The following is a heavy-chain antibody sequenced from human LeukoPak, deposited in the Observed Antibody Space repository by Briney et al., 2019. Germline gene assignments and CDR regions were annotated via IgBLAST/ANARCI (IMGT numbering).Heavy chain of an antibody. V-gene: IGHV1-18*01. J-gene: IGHJ4*02. CDR3: ASHSRVWLDGYNDY. Sequence: ASVKVSCKASGYTFTSYGISWVRQAPGQGLEWMGWISAYNGNTNYAQKLQGRVTMTTDTSTSTAYMELSSLRSEGTAVYYCASHSRVWLDGYNDYWGQGTLVTVSS. CDR2: ISAYNGNT. D-gene: IGHD5-24*01. CDR1: GYTFTSYG.